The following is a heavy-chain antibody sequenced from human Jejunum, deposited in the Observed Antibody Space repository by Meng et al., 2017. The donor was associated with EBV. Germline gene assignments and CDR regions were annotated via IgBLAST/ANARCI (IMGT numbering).Heavy chain of an antibody. CDR1: GFTFSDSA. CDR3: ARGRYSSGGSPYFDH. CDR2: VSSAGSDT. J-gene: IGHJ4*02. D-gene: IGHD6-19*01. V-gene: IGHV3-30*04. Sequence: ELGRGVVQPGRSLRLSCVGSGFTFSDSAMHWVRQAPGKGLEWLADVSSAGSDTYYADSVKGRFTFSRDDSKNTPYLQMDSPRPEDTAVYYCARGRYSSGGSPYFDHWGQGTLVTVSS.